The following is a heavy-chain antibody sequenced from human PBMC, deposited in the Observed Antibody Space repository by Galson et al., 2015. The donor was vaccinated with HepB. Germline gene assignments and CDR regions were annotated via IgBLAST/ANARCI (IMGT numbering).Heavy chain of an antibody. CDR1: GFSLSTSGVG. Sequence: PALVKPTQTLTLTCTFSGFSLSTSGVGVGWIRQPPGKALEWLALIYWDDDKRYSPSLKSRLTITKDTSKNQVVLTMTNMDPVDTATYYCAHSTLIVGAKQFDPWGQGTLVTVSS. CDR2: IYWDDDK. CDR3: AHSTLIVGAKQFDP. V-gene: IGHV2-5*02. D-gene: IGHD1-26*01. J-gene: IGHJ5*02.